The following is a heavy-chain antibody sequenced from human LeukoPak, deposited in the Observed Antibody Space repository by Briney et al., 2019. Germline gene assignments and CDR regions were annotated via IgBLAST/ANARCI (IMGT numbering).Heavy chain of an antibody. J-gene: IGHJ4*02. CDR1: GGTFSSYA. Sequence: SVKVSCKASGGTFSSYAISWVRQAPGQGLEWMGGIIPIFGTANYAQKFQGRVAITADESTSTAYMELSSLRSEDTAVYYCARARAVAGYYFDYWGQGTLVTVSS. V-gene: IGHV1-69*13. CDR3: ARARAVAGYYFDY. CDR2: IIPIFGTA. D-gene: IGHD6-19*01.